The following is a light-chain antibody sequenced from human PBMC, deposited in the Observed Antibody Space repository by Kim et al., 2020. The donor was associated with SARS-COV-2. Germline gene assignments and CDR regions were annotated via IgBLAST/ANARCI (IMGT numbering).Light chain of an antibody. CDR2: GAS. J-gene: IGKJ1*01. CDR3: QQYYNWWT. V-gene: IGKV3-15*01. Sequence: SVSPGERATLSCRASQSVTTNLAWYQHKPGQAPRLLISGASTRATGIPARFSGSGSGSEFTLTISSLQSEDCAVYYCQQYYNWWTFGQGTKVDIK. CDR1: QSVTTN.